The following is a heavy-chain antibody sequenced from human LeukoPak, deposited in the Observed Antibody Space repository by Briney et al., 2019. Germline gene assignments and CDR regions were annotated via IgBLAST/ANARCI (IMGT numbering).Heavy chain of an antibody. V-gene: IGHV4-31*03. J-gene: IGHJ5*02. Sequence: SETLSLTCTVSGGSISSGGYYWSWLRQHPGKGLEWIGYIYYSGSTYYNPSLKSRVTISVDTSKNQFSLKLSSVTAADTAAYYCARGPAWGSGSSNWFDPWGQGTLVTVSS. CDR1: GGSISSGGYY. CDR3: ARGPAWGSGSSNWFDP. D-gene: IGHD3-10*01. CDR2: IYYSGST.